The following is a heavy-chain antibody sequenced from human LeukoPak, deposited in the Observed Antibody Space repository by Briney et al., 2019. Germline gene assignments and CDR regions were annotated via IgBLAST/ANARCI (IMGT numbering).Heavy chain of an antibody. CDR1: GYTFSNYY. CDR3: AKVGKAGSLIPYYMDV. D-gene: IGHD6-13*01. J-gene: IGHJ6*03. V-gene: IGHV1-46*01. Sequence: ASVKVSCKASGYTFSNYYTHWVRQAPGQRLEWMGIIYHGVGSTSYAQNFQGRVTMTTDVSTRTIYMELSSLRSEDTAVYYCAKVGKAGSLIPYYMDVWGKGTTVTVSS. CDR2: IYHGVGST.